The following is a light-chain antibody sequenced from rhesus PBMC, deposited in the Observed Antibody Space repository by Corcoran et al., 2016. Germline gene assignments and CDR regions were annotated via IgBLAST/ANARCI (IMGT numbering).Light chain of an antibody. V-gene: IGLV2S7*01. CDR2: IVN. CDR3: CSYTDTYTYV. Sequence: QAAPTQPPSMSGSPGQSVTISCTGTSSDVGYSHYVSWYQHHPGQAPKLIIYIVNNRPSGVSDRFSGSKSGDTAALTISGLQPEDEADYYCCSYTDTYTYVFGSGTRLTVL. J-gene: IGLJ1*01. CDR1: SSDVGYSHY.